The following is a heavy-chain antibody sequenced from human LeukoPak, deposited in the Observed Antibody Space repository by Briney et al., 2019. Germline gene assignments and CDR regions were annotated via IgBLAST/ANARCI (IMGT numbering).Heavy chain of an antibody. Sequence: GGSLRLSCAASGFTFRRYDMSWVRQAPGKGLEWVSAISGNGDSTYYVDSVKGRFTISRDNSKNTLYLQMNSLRAEDTAVYYCAKVAYGGNTRDYGMDVWGRGTTVTVSS. CDR2: ISGNGDST. D-gene: IGHD4-23*01. J-gene: IGHJ6*02. CDR3: AKVAYGGNTRDYGMDV. CDR1: GFTFRRYD. V-gene: IGHV3-23*01.